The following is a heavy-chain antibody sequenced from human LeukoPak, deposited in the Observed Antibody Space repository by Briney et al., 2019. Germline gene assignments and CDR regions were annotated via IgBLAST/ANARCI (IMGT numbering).Heavy chain of an antibody. CDR3: AKDREGYCSSTSCGVAFDI. Sequence: SSGGYYWSWIRQPPGKGLEWVSGISWNSGSIGYADSVKGRFTISRDNAKNSLYLQMNSLRAEDTALYYCAKDREGYCSSTSCGVAFDIWGQGTMVTVSS. D-gene: IGHD2-2*01. CDR2: ISWNSGSI. CDR1: SSGGYY. J-gene: IGHJ3*02. V-gene: IGHV3-9*01.